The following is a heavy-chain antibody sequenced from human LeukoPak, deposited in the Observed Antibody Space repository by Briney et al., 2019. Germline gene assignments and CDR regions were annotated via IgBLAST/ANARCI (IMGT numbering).Heavy chain of an antibody. V-gene: IGHV1-46*01. CDR2: INPSGGST. CDR1: GYTFTSYY. Sequence: ASVKVSCKASGYTFTSYYMHWVRQAPGQGLEWMGIINPSGGSTSYAQKFQGRVTMTRDMSTSTVYMELSSLRSEDTAVYYCARGSEGIAARPSYYYYYMDVWGKGTTVTVSS. D-gene: IGHD6-6*01. J-gene: IGHJ6*03. CDR3: ARGSEGIAARPSYYYYYMDV.